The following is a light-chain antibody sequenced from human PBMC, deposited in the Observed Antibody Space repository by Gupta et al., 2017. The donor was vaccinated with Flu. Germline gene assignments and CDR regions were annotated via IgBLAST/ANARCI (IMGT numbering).Light chain of an antibody. V-gene: IGLV3-1*01. CDR2: RDS. J-gene: IGLJ2*01. CDR1: KLGDKY. Sequence: SYEVTQPPSVSVSPGHTATITCSGDKLGDKYACWYQHKAGQSPVLLIYRDSKRPAGIPERFSGSNAGNTATLNISGTQAMDEADYYWQTWDRDTFVVFGGGTKLTVL. CDR3: QTWDRDTFVV.